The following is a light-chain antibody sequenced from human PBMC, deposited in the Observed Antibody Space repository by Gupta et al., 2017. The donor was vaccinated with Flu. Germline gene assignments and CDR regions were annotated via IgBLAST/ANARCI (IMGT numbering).Light chain of an antibody. Sequence: DIQMTQSPTSLSASVGDRVTITCRASQSISSFLNWYQQKPGEAPDLLIYAASSLQSGVPSRFSGSGSGTDFTLTISSLQPEDFATYYCQQSYSTPWTFGQGTKVEV. CDR1: QSISSF. CDR3: QQSYSTPWT. V-gene: IGKV1-39*01. J-gene: IGKJ1*01. CDR2: AAS.